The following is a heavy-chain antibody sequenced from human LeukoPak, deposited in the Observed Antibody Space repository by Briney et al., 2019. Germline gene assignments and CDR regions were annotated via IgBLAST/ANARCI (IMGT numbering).Heavy chain of an antibody. D-gene: IGHD3-22*01. J-gene: IGHJ4*02. V-gene: IGHV4-4*02. CDR1: GGSISSSNW. CDR2: IYHSGST. CDR3: ARRVIIRYEDSFDY. Sequence: SETLSLTCAVSGGSISSSNWWSWVRQPLGKGLEWIGEIYHSGSTNYNPSLKSRVTISVDKSKNQFSLKLSSVTAADTAVYYCARRVIIRYEDSFDYWGQGTLVTVSS.